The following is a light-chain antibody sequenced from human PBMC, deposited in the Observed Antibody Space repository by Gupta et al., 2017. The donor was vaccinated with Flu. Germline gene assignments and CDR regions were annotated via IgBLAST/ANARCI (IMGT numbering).Light chain of an antibody. Sequence: CRSSQSLVYSDGNTYWKGFQQRPGESTRRLMEKGANRDSGVTERCSGSGSGTDFRMKIRRGEAEDVGVYYCLQGTDWPQGRHYLHVVEWTFGQGTKVEIK. CDR1: QSLVYSDGNTY. V-gene: IGKV2-30*01. J-gene: IGKJ1*01. CDR3: LQGTDWPQGRHYLHVVEWT. CDR2: KGA.